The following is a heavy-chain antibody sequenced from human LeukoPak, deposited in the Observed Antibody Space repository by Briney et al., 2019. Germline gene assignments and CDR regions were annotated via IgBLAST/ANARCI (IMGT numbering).Heavy chain of an antibody. Sequence: ASVKVSCKASGYTFTDYYVHWTRQAPGQGLEWMGWINLNSGDTRYAQRFQGRLTVTRDTSISTAYMDLNGLRSDDTAVYYCARDSIEAPGLVFDFWGQGTMVTISS. CDR1: GYTFTDYY. CDR2: INLNSGDT. J-gene: IGHJ3*01. D-gene: IGHD6-13*01. CDR3: ARDSIEAPGLVFDF. V-gene: IGHV1-2*02.